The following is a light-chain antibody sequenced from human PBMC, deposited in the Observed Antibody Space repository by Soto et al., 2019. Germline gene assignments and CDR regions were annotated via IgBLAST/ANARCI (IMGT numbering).Light chain of an antibody. CDR1: QSVSSRN. Sequence: VLTPSPGTLSLSPGERATLSCRASQSVSSRNLAWYQQKPGQAPRLLIYGASSRAPGIPDRFGGSGSGTDFTLTISRLEPEDFAVYYCQQYGSSRWTFGQGTKV. CDR3: QQYGSSRWT. J-gene: IGKJ1*01. V-gene: IGKV3-20*01. CDR2: GAS.